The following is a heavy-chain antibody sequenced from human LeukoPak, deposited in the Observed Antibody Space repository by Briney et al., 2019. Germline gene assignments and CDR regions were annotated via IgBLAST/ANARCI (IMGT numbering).Heavy chain of an antibody. V-gene: IGHV3-23*01. CDR2: ISGSGGGT. D-gene: IGHD4-23*01. J-gene: IGHJ4*02. Sequence: GGSLRLSCAATVFTFSHSAMSWLRQAPGRGLEWVSVISGSGGGTYYADSVKGRFTVSRDNSKNTLFLQMNSLRAEDTAVYYCATGLSENLRWYFWYWGQGTLVTVSS. CDR1: VFTFSHSA. CDR3: ATGLSENLRWYFWY.